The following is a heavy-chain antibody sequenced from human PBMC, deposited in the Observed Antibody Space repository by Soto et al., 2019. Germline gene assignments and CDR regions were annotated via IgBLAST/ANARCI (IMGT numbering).Heavy chain of an antibody. CDR3: ARGSAVGGNWFDS. CDR2: IKPHSGDT. J-gene: IGHJ5*01. V-gene: IGHV1-2*02. D-gene: IGHD6-19*01. Sequence: QVQLVQSGAEVKRPGASVKVSCKASGYSFTAYYIHWVRQAPGQGPECMGWIKPHSGDTGYTQKFQGRVTMTRDTSISTAYMELTSLRYDDTAIYYCARGSAVGGNWFDSWGQGTLVTVSS. CDR1: GYSFTAYY.